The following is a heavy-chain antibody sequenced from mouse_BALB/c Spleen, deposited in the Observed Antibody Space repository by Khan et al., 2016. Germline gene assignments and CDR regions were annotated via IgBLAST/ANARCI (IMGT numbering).Heavy chain of an antibody. Sequence: QIQLVQSGPELKKPGETVKISCKASGYTFTNYGMNWVKQAPGKGLKWMGWINTNTGEPTYAEEFKGRFAFSLETSDRTAYVQITTLENEDTATYFCASWRPLQREYYALAYWGQGTSVTVSS. CDR1: GYTFTNYG. CDR3: ASWRPLQREYYALAY. V-gene: IGHV9-3*02. D-gene: IGHD6-1*01. CDR2: INTNTGEP. J-gene: IGHJ4*01.